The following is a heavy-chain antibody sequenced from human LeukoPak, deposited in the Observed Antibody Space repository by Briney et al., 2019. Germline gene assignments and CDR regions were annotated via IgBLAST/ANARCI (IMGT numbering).Heavy chain of an antibody. CDR1: GGSISSYY. CDR3: ARDKGPYWYFDL. CDR2: IFNSGST. J-gene: IGHJ2*01. V-gene: IGHV4-59*01. Sequence: PSETLSLTCTVSGGSISSYYWNWIRQPPGKGLEWIGNIFNSGSTDYNPSLKTRLTISVDTSKNQISLKLSSVTAADTAVYYCARDKGPYWYFDLWGRGTPVTVSA.